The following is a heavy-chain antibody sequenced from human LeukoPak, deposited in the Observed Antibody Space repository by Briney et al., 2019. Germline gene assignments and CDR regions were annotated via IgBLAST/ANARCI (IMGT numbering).Heavy chain of an antibody. V-gene: IGHV1-69*01. CDR1: GGTFSSYA. J-gene: IGHJ3*02. CDR2: IIPIFGTA. D-gene: IGHD2-2*01. Sequence: ASVKVSCKASGGTFSSYAISWVRQAPGQGLEWMGGIIPIFGTANYAQKFQGRVTITADESTSTAYMELSSLRSEDTAVYYCASLAQYCSSTSCYGAFDIWGQGTMVTVSS. CDR3: ASLAQYCSSTSCYGAFDI.